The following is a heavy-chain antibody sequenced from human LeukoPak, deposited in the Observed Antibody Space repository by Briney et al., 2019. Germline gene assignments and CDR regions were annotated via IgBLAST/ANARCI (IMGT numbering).Heavy chain of an antibody. CDR2: INPNSGGT. CDR3: ARSWQQLVVVGY. CDR1: GYTFTGYY. V-gene: IGHV1-2*02. Sequence: ASVTVSCKASGYTFTGYYMHWVRQAPGQGLEWMGWINPNSGGTNYAQKFRGRVTMTRDTSISTAYMELSRLRSDDTAVYYCARSWQQLVVVGYWGQGTLVTVSS. J-gene: IGHJ4*02. D-gene: IGHD6-13*01.